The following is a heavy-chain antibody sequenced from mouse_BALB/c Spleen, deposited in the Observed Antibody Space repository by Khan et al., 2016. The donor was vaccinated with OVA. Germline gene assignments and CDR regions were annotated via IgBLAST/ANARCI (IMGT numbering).Heavy chain of an antibody. CDR3: AILVYWLAD. Sequence: QVQLQQSGAELVRPGSSVKISCKASGYAFSSYWMNWVKQRPGQGLEWIGQIYHGDGNTHYNGNFKGKASLTADISSSSASMQLSSLTSEASAVNFCAILVYWLADWGHGTLVSVSA. V-gene: IGHV1-80*01. CDR2: IYHGDGNT. J-gene: IGHJ3*01. CDR1: GYAFSSYW. D-gene: IGHD1-1*01.